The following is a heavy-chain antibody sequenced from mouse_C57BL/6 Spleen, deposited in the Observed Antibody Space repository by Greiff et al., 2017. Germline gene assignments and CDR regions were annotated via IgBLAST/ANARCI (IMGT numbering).Heavy chain of an antibody. J-gene: IGHJ2*01. V-gene: IGHV1-59*01. CDR1: GYTFTSYW. CDR2: IDPSDSYT. D-gene: IGHD1-1*01. Sequence: QVHVKQPGAELVRPGTSVKLSCKASGYTFTSYWMHWVKQRPGQGLEWIGVIDPSDSYTNYNQKFKGKATLTVDTSSSTAYMQLSSLTSEDSAVYYCARLGGSSPDYWGQGTTLTVSS. CDR3: ARLGGSSPDY.